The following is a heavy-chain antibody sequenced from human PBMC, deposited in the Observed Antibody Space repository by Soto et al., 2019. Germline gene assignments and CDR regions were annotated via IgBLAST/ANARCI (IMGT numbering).Heavy chain of an antibody. D-gene: IGHD6-19*01. CDR2: INNGGGRT. Sequence: DVQLMESGGGLIQPGGSLRLSCAASGFTFDNNTMHWVRQTPGVGQKWVADINNGGGRTHYADSVKGRFTISRDNFKNMLFLQMNNLKEDVTAIYYCVNDRRVTGQWLVQNASDSWGQGTRVTVSS. CDR1: GFTFDNNT. V-gene: IGHV3-23*01. J-gene: IGHJ4*02. CDR3: VNDRRVTGQWLVQNASDS.